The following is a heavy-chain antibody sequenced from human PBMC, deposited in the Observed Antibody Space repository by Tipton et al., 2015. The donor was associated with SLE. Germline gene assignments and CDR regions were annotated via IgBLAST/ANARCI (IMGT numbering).Heavy chain of an antibody. J-gene: IGHJ4*02. CDR2: ISWNSGSI. CDR3: AKGPMDSSSWYERVYFDY. Sequence: SLRLSCAASGFTFDDYAMPWIRQAPGKGLEWVSGISWNSGSIGYADSVKGRFTISRDNAKNSLYLQMNSLRAEDTALYYCAKGPMDSSSWYERVYFDYWGQGTLVTVSS. D-gene: IGHD6-13*01. V-gene: IGHV3-9*01. CDR1: GFTFDDYA.